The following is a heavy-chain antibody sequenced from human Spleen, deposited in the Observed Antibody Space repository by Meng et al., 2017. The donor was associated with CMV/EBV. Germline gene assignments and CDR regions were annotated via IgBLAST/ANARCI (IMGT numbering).Heavy chain of an antibody. CDR1: GFTFSSYS. J-gene: IGHJ1*01. D-gene: IGHD1-1*01. V-gene: IGHV3-23*01. CDR3: AKGGPTAPDPRYFQH. Sequence: GESLKISCAASGFTFSSYSMNWVRQAPGKGLEWVSAISGSGGSTYYADSVKGRFTISRDNSKNTLYLQVNSLRAEDTALYYCAKGGPTAPDPRYFQHWGQGTLVTVSS. CDR2: ISGSGGST.